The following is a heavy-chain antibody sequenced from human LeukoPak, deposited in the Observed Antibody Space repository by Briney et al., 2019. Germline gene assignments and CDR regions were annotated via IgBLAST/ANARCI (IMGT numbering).Heavy chain of an antibody. V-gene: IGHV1-8*01. Sequence: GASVKVSCKASAYTFTSYDINGVRQATGQGLEWMGWMNPNSGNTGYAQKFQGRVTMTRNTSISTAYMELSSLRSEDTAVYYCARGAPGSYCSGGSCPYFDYWGQGTLISVSS. J-gene: IGHJ4*02. D-gene: IGHD2-15*01. CDR1: AYTFTSYD. CDR2: MNPNSGNT. CDR3: ARGAPGSYCSGGSCPYFDY.